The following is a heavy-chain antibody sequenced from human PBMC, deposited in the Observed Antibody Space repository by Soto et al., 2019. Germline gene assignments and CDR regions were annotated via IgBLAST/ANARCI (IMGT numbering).Heavy chain of an antibody. CDR3: ARGQYHDVLTGYRNGVFDY. D-gene: IGHD3-9*01. V-gene: IGHV4-34*01. J-gene: IGHJ4*02. Sequence: QVQLQQWGAGLLKPSETLSLTCAVYGGPFSGYYWSWIRQPPGKGLEWIGEINHSGSANYNPSLKCRVTISEDTSKNQFSLKVTSVTAADTAVYYCARGQYHDVLTGYRNGVFDYWGQGPLVTVSS. CDR2: INHSGSA. CDR1: GGPFSGYY.